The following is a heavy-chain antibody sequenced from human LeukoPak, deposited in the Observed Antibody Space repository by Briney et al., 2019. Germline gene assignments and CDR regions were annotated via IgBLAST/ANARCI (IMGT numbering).Heavy chain of an antibody. J-gene: IGHJ3*02. CDR2: IIPIFGTA. D-gene: IGHD2-15*01. Sequence: ASVKVSCKASGGTFSSYAISWVRQAPGQGLEWMGRIIPIFGTANYAQKFQGRVTITTDESTSTAYMELSSLRSEDTAVYYCARDSGCSGGSYSEPSAFDIWGQGTMVTVSS. V-gene: IGHV1-69*05. CDR1: GGTFSSYA. CDR3: ARDSGCSGGSYSEPSAFDI.